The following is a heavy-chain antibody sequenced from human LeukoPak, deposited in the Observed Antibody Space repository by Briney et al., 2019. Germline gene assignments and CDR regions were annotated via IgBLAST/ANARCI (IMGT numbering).Heavy chain of an antibody. J-gene: IGHJ4*02. CDR2: INPNSGGT. D-gene: IGHD5-18*01. CDR1: GYTFTGYY. V-gene: IGHV1-2*06. Sequence: ASVKVSCKASGYTFTGYYMHWVRQAPGQGLEWMGRINPNSGGTNYAQKFQGRDTMTRDTSISTAYMELSRLRSDDTAVYYCAGVDTAMVNPFDYWGQGTLVTVSS. CDR3: AGVDTAMVNPFDY.